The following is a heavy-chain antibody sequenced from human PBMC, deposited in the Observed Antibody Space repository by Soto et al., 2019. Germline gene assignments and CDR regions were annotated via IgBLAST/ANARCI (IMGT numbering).Heavy chain of an antibody. CDR2: ISAYNGNT. Sequence: ASVKVSCKASGYTFTSYGISWVRQDPGQGLEWMGWISAYNGNTNYAQKLQGRVTMTTDTSTSTAYMELRSLRSDDTAVYYCARDPCTNGVCPTNWFDPWGQGTLVTVS. J-gene: IGHJ5*02. V-gene: IGHV1-18*01. CDR3: ARDPCTNGVCPTNWFDP. D-gene: IGHD2-8*01. CDR1: GYTFTSYG.